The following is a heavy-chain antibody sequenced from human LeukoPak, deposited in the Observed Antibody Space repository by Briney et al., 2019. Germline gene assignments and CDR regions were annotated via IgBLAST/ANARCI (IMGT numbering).Heavy chain of an antibody. CDR3: AGGPIGFCSSSSCRFDN. V-gene: IGHV4-59*08. Sequence: SETLSLICTVSGGSISSYYWTWIRQPPGKGLEWIAYIYCSGRINYNPSLKSRVTISVDTSKNEFSLKLTSVTAADTAVYYCAGGPIGFCSSSSCRFDNWGQGTLVTVSS. J-gene: IGHJ4*02. CDR1: GGSISSYY. CDR2: IYCSGRI. D-gene: IGHD2-2*01.